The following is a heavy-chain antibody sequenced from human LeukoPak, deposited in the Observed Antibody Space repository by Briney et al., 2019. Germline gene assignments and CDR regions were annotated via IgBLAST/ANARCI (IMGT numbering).Heavy chain of an antibody. CDR2: IDPSDSYT. Sequence: GEPLTISCKGSGYSFTSYWISWVRQMPGKGLEWMGRIDPSDSYTNYSPSFQGHVTISADKSISTAYLQWSSLKASDTAMYYCARHVYCSSTSCYFFDYWGQGTLVTVSS. CDR1: GYSFTSYW. J-gene: IGHJ4*02. V-gene: IGHV5-10-1*01. D-gene: IGHD2-2*01. CDR3: ARHVYCSSTSCYFFDY.